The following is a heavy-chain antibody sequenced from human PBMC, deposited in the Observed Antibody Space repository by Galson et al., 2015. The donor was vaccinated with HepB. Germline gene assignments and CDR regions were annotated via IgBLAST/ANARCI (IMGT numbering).Heavy chain of an antibody. CDR3: ARDPSQQWLVGDNWFDP. D-gene: IGHD6-19*01. CDR2: ISYDGSNK. J-gene: IGHJ5*02. CDR1: GFTFSSYA. V-gene: IGHV3-30-3*01. Sequence: SLRLSCAASGFTFSSYAMHWVRQAPGKGLEWVAVISYDGSNKYYADSVKGRFTISRDNSKNTLYLQMNSLRAEDTAVYYCARDPSQQWLVGDNWFDPWGQGTLVTVSS.